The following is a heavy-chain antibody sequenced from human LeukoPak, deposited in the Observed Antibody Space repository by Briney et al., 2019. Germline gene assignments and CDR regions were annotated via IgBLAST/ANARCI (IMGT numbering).Heavy chain of an antibody. V-gene: IGHV3-23*01. CDR1: GFTFSSYA. D-gene: IGHD2-2*01. Sequence: PGGSLRLSCAASGFTFSSYAMTWVRQAPGKGLEWVSGITYSGDNTYYAGSVKGRFTISRDDSRNTLFLQMDSLRAEDTAVYYCAKDKLPTAMFSYVYWGQGTLVTVPS. J-gene: IGHJ4*02. CDR2: ITYSGDNT. CDR3: AKDKLPTAMFSYVY.